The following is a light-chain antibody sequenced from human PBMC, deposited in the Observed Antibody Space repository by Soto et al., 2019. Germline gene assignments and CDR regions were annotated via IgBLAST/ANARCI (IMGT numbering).Light chain of an antibody. Sequence: QSALTQPASVSGSPGQSITISCTGTSSDVGGYNYVSWYQQHPGKAPKLMIYEVSNRPSGVSNRFSGSKYGNTASLTISGLQDEDEADYYCSSYTSSSTLVVFGGGTKLTVL. CDR3: SSYTSSSTLVV. J-gene: IGLJ2*01. CDR1: SSDVGGYNY. CDR2: EVS. V-gene: IGLV2-14*01.